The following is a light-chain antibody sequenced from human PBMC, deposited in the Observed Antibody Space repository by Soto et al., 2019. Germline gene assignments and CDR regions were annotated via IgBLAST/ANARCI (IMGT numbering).Light chain of an antibody. Sequence: QSALTQPASVSGSPGQSITISCTGTSSDVGGYNYVSWYQQHPGKAPKLMIYDVSNRPSGVSNRFSGSKSGNTASLTISGLQAEDDADYYCSSYTSSSNHVVFGGGTKRTV. V-gene: IGLV2-14*01. CDR3: SSYTSSSNHVV. CDR2: DVS. J-gene: IGLJ2*01. CDR1: SSDVGGYNY.